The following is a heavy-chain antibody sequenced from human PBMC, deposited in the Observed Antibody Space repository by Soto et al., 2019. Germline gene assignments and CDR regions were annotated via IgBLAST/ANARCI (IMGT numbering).Heavy chain of an antibody. CDR2: SYHSGST. CDR3: ARDRRTLISGISSYFYLGVDV. D-gene: IGHD1-1*01. V-gene: IGHV4-4*02. CDR1: GGSIINDDW. J-gene: IGHJ6*02. Sequence: QVQLQESGPGLVKPSETLSLTCGVSGGSIINDDWWTWVRQPPGKRLEWIGESYHSGSTNYNPSLRSRVSIAVEKSHNQSALKLSSVTAADTVVYYCARDRRTLISGISSYFYLGVDVWGQGTTVTVSS.